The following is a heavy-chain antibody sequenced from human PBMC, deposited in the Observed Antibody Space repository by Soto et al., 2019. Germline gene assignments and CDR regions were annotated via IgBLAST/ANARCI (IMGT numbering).Heavy chain of an antibody. CDR2: INPSGGST. CDR1: GYTFTSYY. J-gene: IGHJ6*02. V-gene: IGHV1-46*01. CDR3: ASRSSLGEEYYYGMDV. Sequence: ASVKVSCKASGYTFTSYYMHWVRQAPGQGLEWMGIINPSGGSTSYAQKFQGRVTMTRDTSTSTVYMELSSLRSEDTAVYYCASRSSLGEEYYYGMDVWGQGTTVTVSS. D-gene: IGHD2-2*01.